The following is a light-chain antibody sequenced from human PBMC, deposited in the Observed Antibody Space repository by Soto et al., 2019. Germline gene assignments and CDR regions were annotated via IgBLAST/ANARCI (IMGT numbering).Light chain of an antibody. CDR2: SNN. J-gene: IGLJ1*01. CDR1: GSNIGSNT. CDR3: AAWDDSLNGRL. V-gene: IGLV1-44*01. Sequence: QSVLTQPPSASGTPGQRVTISCSGSGSNIGSNTVDWYQQLPGTAPKLLIYSNNQRPSGVPDRFSGSQSGTSVSLDISGLQSDDEADYYCAAWDDSLNGRLFGTGTKLTVL.